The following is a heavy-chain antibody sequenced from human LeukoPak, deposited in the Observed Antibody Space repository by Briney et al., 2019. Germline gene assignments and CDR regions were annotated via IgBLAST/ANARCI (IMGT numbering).Heavy chain of an antibody. J-gene: IGHJ6*04. Sequence: GGSLRLSCAASGFTFSSYSMNWVRQAPGKGLEWVSSTSSSSSYIYYADSVKGRFTISRDNAKNSLYLQMNSLRAEDTAVYYCARAVSSGYDFAYYYYYGMDVWGRGTTVTVSS. D-gene: IGHD5-12*01. CDR2: TSSSSSYI. V-gene: IGHV3-21*01. CDR3: ARAVSSGYDFAYYYYYGMDV. CDR1: GFTFSSYS.